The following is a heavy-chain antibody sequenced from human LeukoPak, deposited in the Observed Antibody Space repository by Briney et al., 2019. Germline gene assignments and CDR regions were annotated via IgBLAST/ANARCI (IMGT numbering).Heavy chain of an antibody. CDR2: ISGRGVTT. Sequence: GGSLRLSCATSGFTFSTYGMTWVRQAPGKGLEWVAGISGRGVTTAYAESVEGRFTISRDNSKNTLYVQMDSLRVKDTAVYYCAKYDNGFFYYYLDVWGKGTTVTVSS. CDR3: AKYDNGFFYYYLDV. V-gene: IGHV3-23*01. J-gene: IGHJ6*03. D-gene: IGHD3-22*01. CDR1: GFTFSTYG.